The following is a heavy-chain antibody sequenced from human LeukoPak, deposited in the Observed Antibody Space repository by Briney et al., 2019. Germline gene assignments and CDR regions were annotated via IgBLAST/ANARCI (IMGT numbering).Heavy chain of an antibody. CDR3: ARDRTYYGSGSPYSDY. Sequence: GASVKVSCKASGYTFTGYYMHWVRQAPGQGLEWMGWINPNSGGTNYAQKFQGRVTMTRDTSISTAYMELSRLRSDDTAVYYCARDRTYYGSGSPYSDYWGQGTLVTVSS. J-gene: IGHJ4*02. CDR2: INPNSGGT. CDR1: GYTFTGYY. D-gene: IGHD3-10*01. V-gene: IGHV1-2*02.